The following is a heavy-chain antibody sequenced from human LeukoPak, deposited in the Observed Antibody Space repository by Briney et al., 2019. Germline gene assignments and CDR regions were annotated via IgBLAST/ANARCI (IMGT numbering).Heavy chain of an antibody. Sequence: GGSLRLSCVASGFTFSSNWMHWVRQGPGKGLVWVSRINSDGSETSHADSVKGRFTISRDNAKNTLYLQMNSLRAEDTAVYYCARVSCSGGRCYSAFDSWGQGTLVTVSS. CDR2: INSDGSET. V-gene: IGHV3-74*01. CDR3: ARVSCSGGRCYSAFDS. J-gene: IGHJ4*02. D-gene: IGHD2-15*01. CDR1: GFTFSSNW.